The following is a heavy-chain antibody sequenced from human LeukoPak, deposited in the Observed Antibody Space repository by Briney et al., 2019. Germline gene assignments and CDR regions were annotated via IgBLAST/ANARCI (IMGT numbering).Heavy chain of an antibody. CDR1: GFTFSSYG. V-gene: IGHV3-33*01. D-gene: IGHD7-27*01. CDR2: IWFDGSNK. Sequence: GWSLRLSCAASGFTFSSYGMHWVRQAAGKGLEWVAVIWFDGSNKYYADSVKGRFTISRDNSKNTLYLQMNSLRAEDTAVYYCARDRDWGCSYCSYWGQGTLVTVSS. J-gene: IGHJ4*02. CDR3: ARDRDWGCSYCSY.